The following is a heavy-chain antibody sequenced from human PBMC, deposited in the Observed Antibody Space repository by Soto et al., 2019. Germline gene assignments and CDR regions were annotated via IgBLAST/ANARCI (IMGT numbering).Heavy chain of an antibody. CDR2: INPNSGGT. Sequence: ASVKVSCKASGYTFTGYYMHWVRQAPGQGLEWMGWINPNSGGTNYAQKFQGWVTMTRDTSISTAYMELSRLRSDDTAVYYCARAWGDIVLVPAAGQGGWFDPWGQGTLVTVSS. D-gene: IGHD2-2*01. CDR1: GYTFTGYY. V-gene: IGHV1-2*04. J-gene: IGHJ5*02. CDR3: ARAWGDIVLVPAAGQGGWFDP.